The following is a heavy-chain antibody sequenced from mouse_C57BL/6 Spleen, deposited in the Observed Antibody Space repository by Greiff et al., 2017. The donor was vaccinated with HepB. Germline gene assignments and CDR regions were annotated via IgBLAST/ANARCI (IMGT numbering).Heavy chain of an antibody. D-gene: IGHD1-1*01. J-gene: IGHJ2*01. Sequence: QVQLQQSGAELVKPGASVKISCKASGYAFSSYWMNWVKQRPGKGLEWIGQIYPGDGDTNYNGKFKGKATLTADKSSSTAYMPLSSLTSEDSAVYFCARSSITTVVVDYWGQGTTLTVSS. V-gene: IGHV1-80*01. CDR1: GYAFSSYW. CDR2: IYPGDGDT. CDR3: ARSSITTVVVDY.